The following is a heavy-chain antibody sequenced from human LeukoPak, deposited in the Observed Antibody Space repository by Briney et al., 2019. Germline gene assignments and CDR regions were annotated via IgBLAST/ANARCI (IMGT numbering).Heavy chain of an antibody. CDR2: IYYTGST. V-gene: IGHV4-39*01. CDR1: GASISSSRYY. J-gene: IGHJ6*03. CDR3: ARHHIEGIAAAGTLRFGSMDV. D-gene: IGHD6-13*01. Sequence: SETLSLTCTVSGASISSSRYYWGWIRQPPGKGLEWIGSIYYTGSTYYNPSLKSRVTISVDTSKKQFSLRLSSVTAADTAVYYCARHHIEGIAAAGTLRFGSMDVWGKETTVTVSS.